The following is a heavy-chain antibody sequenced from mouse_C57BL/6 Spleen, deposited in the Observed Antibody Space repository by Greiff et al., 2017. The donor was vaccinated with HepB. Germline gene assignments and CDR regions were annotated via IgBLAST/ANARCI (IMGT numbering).Heavy chain of an antibody. J-gene: IGHJ1*03. D-gene: IGHD1-1*01. CDR3: ARDGSSGWYFDV. Sequence: QVQLQQPGAELVRPGSSVKLSCKASGYTFTSYWMHWVKQRPIQGLEWIGNIDPSDSETHYNQKFKDKATLAVDKSSSTAYMQLSSLTSEDSAVYYCARDGSSGWYFDVWGTGTTVTVSS. CDR2: IDPSDSET. V-gene: IGHV1-52*01. CDR1: GYTFTSYW.